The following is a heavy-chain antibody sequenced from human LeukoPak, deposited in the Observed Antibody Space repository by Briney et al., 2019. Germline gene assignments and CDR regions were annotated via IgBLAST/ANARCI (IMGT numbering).Heavy chain of an antibody. Sequence: SETLSLTCTVFGGSISSSSYYWGWIRQPPGKGLEWIGEINHSGSTNYNPSLKSRVTISVDTSKNQFSLKLSSVTAADTAVYYCAGTYYYGSGSYYPFDCWGQGTLVTVSS. V-gene: IGHV4-39*07. J-gene: IGHJ4*02. CDR3: AGTYYYGSGSYYPFDC. CDR2: INHSGST. D-gene: IGHD3-10*01. CDR1: GGSISSSSYY.